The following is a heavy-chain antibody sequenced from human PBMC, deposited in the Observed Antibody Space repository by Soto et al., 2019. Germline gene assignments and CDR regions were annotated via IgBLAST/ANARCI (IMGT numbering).Heavy chain of an antibody. Sequence: VASVKVSCKASGGTFSTHAIIWVRQAPGQGLAWMGGIIPAFGTTYFAQEFQGRVTLSADDLATTGYMEVSSLTSEDTAVYYCARGYCSGGNCYSGMDVWGQGTTVTVSS. J-gene: IGHJ6*02. D-gene: IGHD2-15*01. V-gene: IGHV1-69*13. CDR1: GGTFSTHA. CDR2: IIPAFGTT. CDR3: ARGYCSGGNCYSGMDV.